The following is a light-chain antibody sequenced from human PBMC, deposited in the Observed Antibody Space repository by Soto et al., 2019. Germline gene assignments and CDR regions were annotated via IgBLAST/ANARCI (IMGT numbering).Light chain of an antibody. V-gene: IGKV3-15*01. CDR2: SAS. CDR1: QSVNSN. CDR3: QQYYNWPYT. Sequence: EIVMTQSPATLSVSPGERATLSCRASQSVNSNLAWYQQKPGQAPRLLIYSASTRATGLPARFSGSESGIEFTLTISSLQSGDFAVYYCQQYYNWPYTFGQGTRLEIK. J-gene: IGKJ2*01.